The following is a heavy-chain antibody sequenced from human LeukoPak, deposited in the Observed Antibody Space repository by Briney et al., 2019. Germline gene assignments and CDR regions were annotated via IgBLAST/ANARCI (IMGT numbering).Heavy chain of an antibody. V-gene: IGHV3-21*01. Sequence: GGSLRLSCAASGFTFNTYTMNWVRQAPGKGLEWVSSISSGTSYIYYADSVKGRFTISRDNAKNSLYLQMNSLRAEDTAVYYCARDPTSSWETVLDIWGQGTMVTVSS. J-gene: IGHJ3*02. CDR3: ARDPTSSWETVLDI. CDR2: ISSGTSYI. CDR1: GFTFNTYT. D-gene: IGHD1-26*01.